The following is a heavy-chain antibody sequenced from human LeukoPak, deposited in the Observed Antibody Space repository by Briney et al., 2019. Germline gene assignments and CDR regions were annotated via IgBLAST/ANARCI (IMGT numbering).Heavy chain of an antibody. CDR2: IYSSRST. V-gene: IGHV4-59*01. D-gene: IGHD6-13*01. J-gene: IGHJ5*02. Sequence: SETLSLTCTVSGGSISSYYWSWIRQPPGKGLEYIGYIYSSRSTNYNPSLKSRVTISLDTSKNQFSLKLNSVTAADTAVYYCARGLAFSSSWYGFDPWGQGTLVTVSS. CDR3: ARGLAFSSSWYGFDP. CDR1: GGSISSYY.